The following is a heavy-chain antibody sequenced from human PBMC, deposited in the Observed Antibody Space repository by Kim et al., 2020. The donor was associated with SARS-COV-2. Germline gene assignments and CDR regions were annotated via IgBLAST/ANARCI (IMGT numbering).Heavy chain of an antibody. CDR1: GFTFSSYA. J-gene: IGHJ6*01. Sequence: GGSLRLSCAASGFTFSSYAMHWVRQAPGKGLEWVAVISYDGSNKYYADSVKGRFTISRDNSKNTLYLQMNSLRAEDTAVYYCARGVVVPAASYYYYGMDV. CDR2: ISYDGSNK. V-gene: IGHV3-30*04. D-gene: IGHD2-2*01. CDR3: ARGVVVPAASYYYYGMDV.